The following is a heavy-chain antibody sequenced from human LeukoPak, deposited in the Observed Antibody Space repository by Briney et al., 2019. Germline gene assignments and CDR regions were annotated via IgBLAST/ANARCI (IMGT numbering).Heavy chain of an antibody. V-gene: IGHV3-11*01. J-gene: IGHJ4*02. CDR3: ARTGRLQYGDYVAFDY. CDR2: ISISGTTI. CDR1: GFTFTDFY. D-gene: IGHD4-17*01. Sequence: PGGSLRLSCAASGFTFTDFYMSWIHQAPGKGLEWVSYISISGTTIYYADSVKGRFTFSRDNAKNSLYLQMNSLRAEDTAVYYCARTGRLQYGDYVAFDYWGQGTLVTVSS.